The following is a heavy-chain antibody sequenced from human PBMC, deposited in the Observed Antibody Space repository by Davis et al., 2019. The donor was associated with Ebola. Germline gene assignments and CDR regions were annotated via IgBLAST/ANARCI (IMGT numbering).Heavy chain of an antibody. CDR3: AREGSSWYSEYGMDV. CDR2: INHSGST. D-gene: IGHD6-13*01. CDR1: GGSFSGYY. J-gene: IGHJ6*02. Sequence: SETLSLTCAVYGGSFSGYYWSWIRQPPGKGLEWIGEINHSGSTNYNPSLKSRVTISVDTSKNQFSLKLSSVTAADTAVYYCAREGSSWYSEYGMDVWGQGTTVTVSS. V-gene: IGHV4-34*01.